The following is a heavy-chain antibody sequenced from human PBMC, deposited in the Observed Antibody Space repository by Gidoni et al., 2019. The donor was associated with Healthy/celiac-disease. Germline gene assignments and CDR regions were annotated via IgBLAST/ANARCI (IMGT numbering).Heavy chain of an antibody. Sequence: QVQLVQSGAEVKKPGASVKVSCKASGYTFTGYYMHGVRQAPGQGLEWMGWINPNSGGTNYAQKFQGRVTMTRDTSISTAYMELSRLRSDDTAVYYCARGSAYYDFWSGPNDDYYYYGMDVWGQGTTVTVSS. CDR3: ARGSAYYDFWSGPNDDYYYYGMDV. V-gene: IGHV1-2*02. CDR2: INPNSGGT. J-gene: IGHJ6*02. CDR1: GYTFTGYY. D-gene: IGHD3-3*01.